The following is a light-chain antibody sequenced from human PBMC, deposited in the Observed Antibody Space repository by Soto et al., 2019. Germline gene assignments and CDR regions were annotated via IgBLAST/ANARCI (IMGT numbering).Light chain of an antibody. CDR2: GAS. V-gene: IGKV3D-15*01. J-gene: IGKJ1*01. CDR1: QSLSSN. Sequence: EIVLTQSPATLSLSPGERAALSCRASQSLSSNFLAWYQQKPGQPPRLLIYGASSRATGIPDRFSGSGSGTEFTLTITSLQSEDFAVYYCQQFHNWPRTFGQGTKVDIK. CDR3: QQFHNWPRT.